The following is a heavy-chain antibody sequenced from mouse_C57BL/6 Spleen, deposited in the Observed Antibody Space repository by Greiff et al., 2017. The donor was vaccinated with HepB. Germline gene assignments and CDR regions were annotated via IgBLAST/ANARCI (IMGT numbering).Heavy chain of an antibody. D-gene: IGHD1-1*01. CDR3: ARDYYGSSPFDY. Sequence: VQLQQPGAELVKPGASVKLSCKASGYTFTSYWMHWVKQRPGQGLEWIGMIHPNSGSTNYNEKFKSKATLTVDKSSSTAYMQLSSLTSEDSAVYYCARDYYGSSPFDYWGKGTTLTVSS. CDR1: GYTFTSYW. J-gene: IGHJ2*01. V-gene: IGHV1-64*01. CDR2: IHPNSGST.